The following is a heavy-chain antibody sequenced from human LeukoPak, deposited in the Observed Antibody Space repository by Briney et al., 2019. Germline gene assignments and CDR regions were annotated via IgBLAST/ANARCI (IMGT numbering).Heavy chain of an antibody. CDR1: GFTFSSYS. V-gene: IGHV3-21*01. D-gene: IGHD2-15*01. CDR3: AREYCSGGSCYFGSDY. CDR2: ISSSSSYI. Sequence: GGSLRLSCAASGFTFSSYSMNWVRQAPGKGLEWVSSISSSSSYIYYADSVKGRFTISRDNAKNSLYLQMNSLRAEDTAVYYCAREYCSGGSCYFGSDYWGQGTLVTASS. J-gene: IGHJ4*02.